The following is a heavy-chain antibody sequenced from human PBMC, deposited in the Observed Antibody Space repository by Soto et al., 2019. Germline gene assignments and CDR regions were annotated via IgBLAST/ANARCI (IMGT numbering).Heavy chain of an antibody. CDR3: ARLETYYDFWSGYYTPTYFDY. J-gene: IGHJ4*02. V-gene: IGHV3-33*01. CDR1: GFTFSSYG. Sequence: GGPLRLSCAASGFTFSSYGMHWVRQAPGKGLEWVAVIWYDGSNKYYADSVKGRFTISRDNSKNTLYLQMNSLRAEDTAVYYCARLETYYDFWSGYYTPTYFDYWGQGTLVTVSS. D-gene: IGHD3-3*01. CDR2: IWYDGSNK.